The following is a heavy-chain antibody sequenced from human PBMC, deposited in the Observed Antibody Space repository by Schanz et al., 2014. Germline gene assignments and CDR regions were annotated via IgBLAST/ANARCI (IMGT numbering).Heavy chain of an antibody. J-gene: IGHJ4*02. D-gene: IGHD6-13*01. Sequence: EVQVLESGGGLVQPGGSLRLSCAASGFSFSTNWMSWVRQAPGKGLEWVANINQDGSHRYYVDSVKGRFTISRDDAKNSHYLQMNSLRVEDTAVFYCVKIGYTHWSLDDWGQGILVTVSS. V-gene: IGHV3-7*01. CDR2: INQDGSHR. CDR3: VKIGYTHWSLDD. CDR1: GFSFSTNW.